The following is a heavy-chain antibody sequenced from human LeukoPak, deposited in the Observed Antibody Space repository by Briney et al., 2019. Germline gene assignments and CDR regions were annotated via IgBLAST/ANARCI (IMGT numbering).Heavy chain of an antibody. J-gene: IGHJ6*02. D-gene: IGHD2-2*01. CDR1: GGTFSSYA. Sequence: SVKVSCKASGGTFSSYAISWVRQAPGQGLEWMGGIIPIFGTANYAQKFQGRVTITADESTSTAYMELSSLRSEDTAVYYCAAPPPEDIVVVPAAMYGMDVWGQGSTVTVSS. CDR2: IIPIFGTA. CDR3: AAPPPEDIVVVPAAMYGMDV. V-gene: IGHV1-69*13.